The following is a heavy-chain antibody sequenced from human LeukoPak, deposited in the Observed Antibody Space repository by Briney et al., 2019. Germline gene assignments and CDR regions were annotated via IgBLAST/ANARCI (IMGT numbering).Heavy chain of an antibody. CDR3: ARDNSDLFRAFDL. J-gene: IGHJ3*01. CDR1: GDSISSDY. Sequence: SETLSLTCAVSGDSISSDYWSWVRQPPGKGLEWIGYIYYTGSTNYNPSFKSRVTISIDTSNNQFSLKLTSVTAADTAVYYCARDNSDLFRAFDLWGQGTLVTVSS. D-gene: IGHD2/OR15-2a*01. V-gene: IGHV4-59*12. CDR2: IYYTGST.